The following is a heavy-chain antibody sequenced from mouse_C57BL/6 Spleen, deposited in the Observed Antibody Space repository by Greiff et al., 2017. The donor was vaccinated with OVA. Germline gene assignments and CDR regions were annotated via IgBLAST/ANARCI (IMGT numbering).Heavy chain of an antibody. D-gene: IGHD2-4*01. CDR2: ISAGGSYT. CDR3: ARGNDYDSGGFAY. Sequence: DVKLVESGGGLVKPGGSLKLSCAASGFTFSSYAMSWVRQTPEKRLEWVATISAGGSYTYYPDNVKGRFTISRDNAKNNLYLQMSHLKSEDTAMDYCARGNDYDSGGFAYWGQGTLVTVSA. V-gene: IGHV5-4*03. J-gene: IGHJ3*01. CDR1: GFTFSSYA.